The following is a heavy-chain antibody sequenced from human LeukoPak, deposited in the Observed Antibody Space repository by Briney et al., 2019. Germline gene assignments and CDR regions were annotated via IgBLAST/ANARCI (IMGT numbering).Heavy chain of an antibody. Sequence: RGESLKISCKASAYSFTTFWISWVRQMPGKGLEWMGRITPSDSYTNYSPSFRGHVTNSADKSITTAYLQWSSRRASDTAMYYCATSSGNNPFDSWGQGTLVTVSS. CDR2: ITPSDSYT. J-gene: IGHJ4*02. CDR1: AYSFTTFW. D-gene: IGHD1-14*01. CDR3: ATSSGNNPFDS. V-gene: IGHV5-10-1*01.